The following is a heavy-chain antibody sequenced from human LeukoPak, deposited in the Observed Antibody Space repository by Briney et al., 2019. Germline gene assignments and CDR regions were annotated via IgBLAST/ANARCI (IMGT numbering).Heavy chain of an antibody. Sequence: GGSLRLSCAASGFTFSDYYMSWIRQAPGKGLEGVSYISSSGSTIYYADSVKGRFTISRDNAKNSLYLQMNSLRAEDTAVYYCARDGSDTAMVSYYYGMDVWGQGTTVTVSS. D-gene: IGHD5-18*01. V-gene: IGHV3-11*01. CDR1: GFTFSDYY. J-gene: IGHJ6*02. CDR2: ISSSGSTI. CDR3: ARDGSDTAMVSYYYGMDV.